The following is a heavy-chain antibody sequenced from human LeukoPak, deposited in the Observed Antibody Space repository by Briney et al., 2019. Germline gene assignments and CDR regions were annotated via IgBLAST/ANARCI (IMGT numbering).Heavy chain of an antibody. CDR3: ARGYSGYDPFDY. V-gene: IGHV3-66*01. J-gene: IGHJ4*02. CDR2: LYSCGSA. CDR1: GFTFSSYS. D-gene: IGHD5-12*01. Sequence: PGGSLRLSCAASGFTFSSYSMNWVRQAPGKGLEWVSVLYSCGSAYYADSVEGRFTISRDNSKNTLYLQMNSLRAEDTAVYYCARGYSGYDPFDYWGQGTLVTVSS.